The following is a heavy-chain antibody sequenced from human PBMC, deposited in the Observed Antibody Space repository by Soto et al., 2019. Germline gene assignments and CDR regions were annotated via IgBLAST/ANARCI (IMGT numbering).Heavy chain of an antibody. Sequence: EVQLLESGGGLVQPGGSLRLSCAASGFTFSSYAMSWVRQAPGKGLEWVSAISGSGGSTYYADSVKGRFTISRDNSKNTLYRQMNSLGSEDTAVYYCAKGAHYDFWSGYRYYYYMDVWGKGTTVTVSS. CDR2: ISGSGGST. D-gene: IGHD3-3*01. CDR1: GFTFSSYA. J-gene: IGHJ6*03. V-gene: IGHV3-23*01. CDR3: AKGAHYDFWSGYRYYYYMDV.